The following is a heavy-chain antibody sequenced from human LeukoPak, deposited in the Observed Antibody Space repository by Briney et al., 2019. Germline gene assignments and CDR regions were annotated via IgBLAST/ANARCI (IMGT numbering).Heavy chain of an antibody. D-gene: IGHD5-18*01. J-gene: IGHJ3*02. V-gene: IGHV3-11*03. CDR1: GFTFSDYY. Sequence: PGGSLRLSCAASGFTFSDYYMSWIRQAPGKGLEWVSYISSSSSYTNYADSVKGRFTISRDNAKNSLYLQMNSLRAEDTAVYYCAGVPGGYSYGYYAFDIWGQGTMVTVSS. CDR2: ISSSSSYT. CDR3: AGVPGGYSYGYYAFDI.